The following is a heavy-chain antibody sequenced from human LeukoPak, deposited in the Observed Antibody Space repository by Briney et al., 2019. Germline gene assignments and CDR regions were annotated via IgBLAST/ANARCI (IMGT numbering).Heavy chain of an antibody. CDR2: ISGIGGST. D-gene: IGHD5-24*01. CDR1: GFTFTRYA. J-gene: IGHJ4*02. Sequence: GGSLRLSCAASGFTFTRYAMNWVRQAPGKGLEWVSAISGIGGSTYYADSVKGRFTISRDNSKNTLFLEMNSLRLEDTAVYYCAEERWLQFDHWGQGTLVTVSS. CDR3: AEERWLQFDH. V-gene: IGHV3-23*01.